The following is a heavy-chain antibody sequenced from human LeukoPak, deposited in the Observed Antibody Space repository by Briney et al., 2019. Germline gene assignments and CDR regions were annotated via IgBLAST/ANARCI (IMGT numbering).Heavy chain of an antibody. CDR3: ARFPRSGWGDAFDI. D-gene: IGHD6-19*01. J-gene: IGHJ3*02. V-gene: IGHV4-39*01. CDR1: GGSISSSSYY. Sequence: PSETLSLTCTVSGGSISSSSYYWGWIRQPPGKGLEWIGSIYYSGSTYYNPSLKSRVTISVDTSKNQLSLKLSSVTAADTAVYYCARFPRSGWGDAFDIWGQGTMVAVSS. CDR2: IYYSGST.